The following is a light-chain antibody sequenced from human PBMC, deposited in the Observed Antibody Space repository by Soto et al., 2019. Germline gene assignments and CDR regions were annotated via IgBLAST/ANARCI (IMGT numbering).Light chain of an antibody. J-gene: IGLJ1*01. CDR1: NSDVGGYNY. Sequence: QSALTQPPSASGSPGQSVTISCTGTNSDVGGYNYVSWYQQYPGKAPKLIIYEVNERPSGVPDRFSGSKSGNTASLTVSGLQTADEADYYCSSYAGSNWYVFGTGTKVTGL. V-gene: IGLV2-8*01. CDR3: SSYAGSNWYV. CDR2: EVN.